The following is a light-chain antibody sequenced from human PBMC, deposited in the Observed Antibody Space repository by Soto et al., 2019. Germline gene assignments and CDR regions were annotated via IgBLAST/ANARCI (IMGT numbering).Light chain of an antibody. J-gene: IGLJ2*01. CDR3: SSYTSSSTVV. CDR2: DVS. Sequence: QSALTQPASVSGSPGQSITISCTGTSSDVGGYNYVSWYQHHPGKAPKLMIYDVSNRPSGVSNRFSGSKSGNTASLTISGLQADDEDDYYCSSYTSSSTVVFGGGTQLTVL. CDR1: SSDVGGYNY. V-gene: IGLV2-14*03.